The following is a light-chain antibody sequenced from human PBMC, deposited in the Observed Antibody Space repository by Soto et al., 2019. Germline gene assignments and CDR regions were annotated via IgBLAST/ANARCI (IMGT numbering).Light chain of an antibody. CDR3: SSYAGSNNVV. Sequence: QSALTQPPSASGSPGQSVTISCPGTSSDVGGYNYVSWYQQHPGKAPKLMIYEVSKRPSGVPDRFSGSKSGNTASLTVSGLQAEDEADDYCSSYAGSNNVVFGGGTQLTVL. CDR1: SSDVGGYNY. J-gene: IGLJ2*01. CDR2: EVS. V-gene: IGLV2-8*01.